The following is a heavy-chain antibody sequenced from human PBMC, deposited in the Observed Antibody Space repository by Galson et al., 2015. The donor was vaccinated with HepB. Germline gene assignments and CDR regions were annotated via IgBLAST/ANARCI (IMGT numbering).Heavy chain of an antibody. Sequence: SVKVSCKVSRYTLTELSMHWVRQAPGKGLEWMGGFDPEDGETIYAQKFQGRVTMTEDTSTDTAYMELSSLRSEDTAVYYCATNRIFGVATSVYYGMDVWGQGTTVTVSS. CDR1: RYTLTELS. CDR2: FDPEDGET. V-gene: IGHV1-24*01. CDR3: ATNRIFGVATSVYYGMDV. J-gene: IGHJ6*02. D-gene: IGHD3-3*01.